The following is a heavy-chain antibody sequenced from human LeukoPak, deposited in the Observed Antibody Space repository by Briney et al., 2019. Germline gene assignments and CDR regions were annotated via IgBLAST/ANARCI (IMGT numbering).Heavy chain of an antibody. V-gene: IGHV1-24*01. CDR3: ATESHYYDSSGPTPSWFDP. CDR1: GYTLTELS. Sequence: ASVKVSCKLSGYTLTELSMHWVRQAPGKGLEWMGGFDPEDGETIYAQKFQGRVTMTEDTSTDTAYMELSSLRSEDTAVYYCATESHYYDSSGPTPSWFDPWGQGTLVTVSS. D-gene: IGHD3-22*01. CDR2: FDPEDGET. J-gene: IGHJ5*02.